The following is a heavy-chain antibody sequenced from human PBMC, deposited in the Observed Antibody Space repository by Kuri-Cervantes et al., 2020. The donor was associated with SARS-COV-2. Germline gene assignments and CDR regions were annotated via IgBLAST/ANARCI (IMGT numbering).Heavy chain of an antibody. V-gene: IGHV1-69*13. CDR2: IIPIFGTA. D-gene: IGHD4-11*01. CDR3: AKTRSYYYYMDV. Sequence: SVKVSCKASGGTFSSYAISWVRQAPGQGLEWMGGIIPIFGTANYAQKFQGRVTITADESTSTAYMELSSLRSEDTAVYFCAKTRSYYYYMDVWGQGTTVTVSS. J-gene: IGHJ6*02. CDR1: GGTFSSYA.